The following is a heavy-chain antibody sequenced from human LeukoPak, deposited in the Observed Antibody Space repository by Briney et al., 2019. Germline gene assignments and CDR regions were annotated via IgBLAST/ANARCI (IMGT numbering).Heavy chain of an antibody. D-gene: IGHD3-22*01. CDR3: ARGDSSGYYRYFDY. CDR1: GGSISSGGYS. CDR2: IYHSGST. J-gene: IGHJ4*02. V-gene: IGHV4-30-2*01. Sequence: SETLSLTCAVSGGSISSGGYSWSWIRQPPGTGLEWIGYIYHSGSTYYNPSLKSRVTISVDRSKNQFSLKLSSVTAADTAVYYCARGDSSGYYRYFDYWGQGTLVTVSS.